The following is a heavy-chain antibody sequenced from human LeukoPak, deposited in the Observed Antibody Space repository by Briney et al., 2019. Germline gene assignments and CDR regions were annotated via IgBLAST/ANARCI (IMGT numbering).Heavy chain of an antibody. CDR1: GFTFSSYG. CDR3: GRAYDFSRH. V-gene: IGHV3-23*01. CDR2: IRGSGANT. Sequence: GGSLRLSCAASGFTFSSYGMSWVRQAPGKGLEWVSSIRGSGANTYYADSVRGRFTISRDNSKNTLFMQMNSLRAEDTALYYCGRAYDFSRHWGQGTLVTVS. J-gene: IGHJ4*02. D-gene: IGHD3-3*01.